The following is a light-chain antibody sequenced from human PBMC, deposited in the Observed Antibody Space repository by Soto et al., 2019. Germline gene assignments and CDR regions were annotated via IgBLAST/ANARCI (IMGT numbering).Light chain of an antibody. CDR3: QPYGSSPPIT. Sequence: EIVLTQSPATLSLSPGERATLSCGASQSVTSSHLAWYQQKPGLAPRLLIYDASTRATGIPDRFSGSGSGTDFTLTLSRLEPEDFAVYDCQPYGSSPPITFCQGTRLEIK. V-gene: IGKV3D-20*01. CDR2: DAS. J-gene: IGKJ5*01. CDR1: QSVTSSH.